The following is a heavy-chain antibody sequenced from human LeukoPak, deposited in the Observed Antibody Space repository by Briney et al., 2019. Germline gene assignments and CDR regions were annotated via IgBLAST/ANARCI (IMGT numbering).Heavy chain of an antibody. J-gene: IGHJ4*02. Sequence: GGSLRLSCSASGFTFSTSPMTWVRQAPGKGLEWVSSISDTSVYTYYADSVKGRFTISRDNSKNTLYLQMNRLRAEDTALYYCAKLEVLGYGSGSYSGYWGQGTLVTVSS. D-gene: IGHD3-10*01. CDR3: AKLEVLGYGSGSYSGY. CDR1: GFTFSTSP. CDR2: ISDTSVYT. V-gene: IGHV3-23*01.